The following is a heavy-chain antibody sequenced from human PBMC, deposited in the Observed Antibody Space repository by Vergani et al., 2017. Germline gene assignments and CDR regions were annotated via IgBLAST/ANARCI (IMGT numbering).Heavy chain of an antibody. CDR2: INYVGRT. D-gene: IGHD6-19*01. CDR1: GGSINPSSSF. V-gene: IGHV4-39*01. Sequence: QLQLQESGPGLVKPSETLSLICTVSGGSINPSSSFWGWIRQSPGKGLEWIGSINYVGRTYYIPSLQSRAKVFVDTSKNQFSLKLSSVTAADTAVYFCSRHSTVEWLVKLGWIDPWGQGILVTVSS. CDR3: SRHSTVEWLVKLGWIDP. J-gene: IGHJ5*02.